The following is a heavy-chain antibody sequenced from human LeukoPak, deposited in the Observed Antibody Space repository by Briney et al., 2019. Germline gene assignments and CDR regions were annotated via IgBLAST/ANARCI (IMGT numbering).Heavy chain of an antibody. J-gene: IGHJ4*02. CDR2: INSDGSET. V-gene: IGHV3-74*01. Sequence: GGSLRLSCVASGFTFSSNWMHWVRQGPGKGLVWVSRINSDGSETRHADSVKGRFTISRDNAKNTLYLQMNSLRAEDTAVYYCARESERSGWYDYWGQGTLVTVSS. CDR3: ARESERSGWYDY. CDR1: GFTFSSNW. D-gene: IGHD6-19*01.